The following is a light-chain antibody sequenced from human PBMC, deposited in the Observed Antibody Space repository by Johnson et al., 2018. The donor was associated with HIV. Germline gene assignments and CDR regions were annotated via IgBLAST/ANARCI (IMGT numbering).Light chain of an antibody. CDR1: SSNIGSNY. V-gene: IGLV1-51*02. Sequence: QSVLTQLPSVSAAPGREVTISCSGSSSNIGSNYVSWYQQLPGTAPKLLIYENNKRPSGIPDRFSGSKSGTSATLGITGLQTGDEADYYCGTWDSSLSAGVFGTGTTVSVL. CDR2: ENN. J-gene: IGLJ1*01. CDR3: GTWDSSLSAGV.